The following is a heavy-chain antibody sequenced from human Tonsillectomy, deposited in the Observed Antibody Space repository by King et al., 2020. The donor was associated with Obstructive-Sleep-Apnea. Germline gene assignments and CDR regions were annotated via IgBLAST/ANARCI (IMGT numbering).Heavy chain of an antibody. CDR3: AKEGDYGGKSAYFDY. J-gene: IGHJ4*02. V-gene: IGHV3-23*04. D-gene: IGHD4-23*01. CDR2: ITGSGGST. CDR1: GFTFSSYA. Sequence: VQLVESGGGLVQPGGSLRLSCAASGFTFSSYAMSWVRQAPGKGLEWVSAITGSGGSTYYADSVKGRFTISRDNSKNTLYLQMNSLRAADTAAYYGAKEGDYGGKSAYFDYWGQGTLVTVSS.